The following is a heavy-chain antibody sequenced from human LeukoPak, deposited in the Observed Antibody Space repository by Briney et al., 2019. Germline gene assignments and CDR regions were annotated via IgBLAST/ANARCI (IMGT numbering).Heavy chain of an antibody. J-gene: IGHJ5*02. V-gene: IGHV4-59*12. D-gene: IGHD3-3*01. CDR2: VYYSGST. CDR1: GGSLSGFY. Sequence: SETLSLTCTVSGGSLSGFYWSWIRQPPGKGLEWIGYVYYSGSTTYNPSLKSRVTISVDTSKNQFSLKLSSVTAADTAVYYCARGLTYYDFWSGYYSRFFDPWGQGTLVTVSS. CDR3: ARGLTYYDFWSGYYSRFFDP.